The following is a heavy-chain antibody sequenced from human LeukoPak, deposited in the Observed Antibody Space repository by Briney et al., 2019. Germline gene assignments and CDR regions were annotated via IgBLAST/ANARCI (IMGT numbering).Heavy chain of an antibody. CDR2: ISGSGGST. CDR1: GFTFSSYA. CDR3: ARATYDSSAVDAFDI. V-gene: IGHV3-23*01. Sequence: SGGSLRLSCAASGFTFSSYAMSWVRQAPGKGLEWVSAISGSGGSTYYADSMKGRFTISRDNAKNSLYLQMNTLRAEDTAVYYCARATYDSSAVDAFDIWGQGT. J-gene: IGHJ3*02. D-gene: IGHD3-22*01.